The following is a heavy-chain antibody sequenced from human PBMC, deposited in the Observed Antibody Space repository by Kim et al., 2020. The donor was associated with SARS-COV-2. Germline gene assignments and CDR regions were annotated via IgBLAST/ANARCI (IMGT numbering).Heavy chain of an antibody. J-gene: IGHJ5*02. CDR3: ARSRGRSGYPTPNWFDP. Sequence: GESLKISCKGSGYSFTSYWIGWVRQMPGKGLEWMGIIYPGDSDTRYSPSFQGQVTISADKSISTAYLQWSSLKASDTAMYYCARSRGRSGYPTPNWFDPWAQGTLVTVSS. CDR2: IYPGDSDT. V-gene: IGHV5-51*01. D-gene: IGHD3-3*01. CDR1: GYSFTSYW.